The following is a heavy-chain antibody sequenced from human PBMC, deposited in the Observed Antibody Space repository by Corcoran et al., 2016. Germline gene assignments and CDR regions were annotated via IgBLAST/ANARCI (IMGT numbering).Heavy chain of an antibody. CDR2: IYYSGST. CDR1: GGSISSSSYY. CDR3: ARHANTRGDTMVRGAPAQFDY. D-gene: IGHD3-10*01. Sequence: QQPQESGPGLVKPSETLSLTCTVSGGSISSSSYYWGWIHQPPGKGLEWIGSIYYSGSTYYNPSLKSRVTISVDTSKNQFSLKLSSVTAADTAVYYCARHANTRGDTMVRGAPAQFDYWGQGTLVTVSS. V-gene: IGHV4-39*01. J-gene: IGHJ4*02.